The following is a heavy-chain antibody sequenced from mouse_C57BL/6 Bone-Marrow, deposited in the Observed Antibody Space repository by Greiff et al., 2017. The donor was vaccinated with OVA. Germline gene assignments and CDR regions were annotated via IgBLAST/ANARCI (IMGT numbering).Heavy chain of an antibody. Sequence: EVQLQQSGPVLVKPGASVKMSCKASGYTFTDYYMNWVKQSHGKSLEWIGVINPYNGGTSYNQKFKGKATLTVDKSSSTAYMELNSLTSEDSAVYYCAPYYYGSSVVAYWGQGTLVTVSA. CDR2: INPYNGGT. D-gene: IGHD1-1*01. CDR1: GYTFTDYY. CDR3: APYYYGSSVVAY. J-gene: IGHJ3*01. V-gene: IGHV1-19*01.